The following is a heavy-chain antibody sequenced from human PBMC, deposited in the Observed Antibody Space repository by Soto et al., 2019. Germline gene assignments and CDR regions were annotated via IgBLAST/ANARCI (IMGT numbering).Heavy chain of an antibody. CDR3: ARAPWEHNPQFDY. CDR1: GGSISSGGYY. V-gene: IGHV4-31*03. J-gene: IGHJ4*02. Sequence: SETLSLTCTVSGGSISSGGYYWSWIRQHPGKGLEWIGYIYYSGSTYYNPSLKSRVTISVDTSKNQFSLKLSSVTAADTAVYYCARAPWEHNPQFDYWGQGTLVTVSS. D-gene: IGHD1-26*01. CDR2: IYYSGST.